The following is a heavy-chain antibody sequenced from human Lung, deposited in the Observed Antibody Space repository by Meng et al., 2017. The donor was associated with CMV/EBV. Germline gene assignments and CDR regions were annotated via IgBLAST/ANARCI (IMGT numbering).Heavy chain of an antibody. Sequence: SCAASGFTFSDYTMNWVRQAPGKGLEWVSFISSSSTTIYYADSVKGRFTISRDNAKNSLFLQMNSLRAEDTAVYFCARSGIGSSPLNSFEYWGQGNXVTVSS. CDR3: ARSGIGSSPLNSFEY. CDR2: ISSSSTTI. V-gene: IGHV3-48*04. CDR1: GFTFSDYT. D-gene: IGHD6-6*01. J-gene: IGHJ4*02.